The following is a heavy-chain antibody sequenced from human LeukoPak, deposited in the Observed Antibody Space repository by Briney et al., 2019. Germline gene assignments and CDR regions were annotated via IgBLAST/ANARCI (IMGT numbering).Heavy chain of an antibody. CDR1: GYTFTSYA. CDR2: IIPIFGTA. Sequence: ASVKVSCKASGYTFTSYAISWVRQAPGQGLEWMGGIIPIFGTANYAQKFQGRVTITADESTSTAYMELSSLRSEDTAVYYCARDPPYSSSSYFDYWGQGTLVTVSS. V-gene: IGHV1-69*13. CDR3: ARDPPYSSSSYFDY. J-gene: IGHJ4*02. D-gene: IGHD6-13*01.